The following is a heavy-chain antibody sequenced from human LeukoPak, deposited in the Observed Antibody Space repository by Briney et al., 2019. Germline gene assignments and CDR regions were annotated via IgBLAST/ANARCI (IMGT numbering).Heavy chain of an antibody. V-gene: IGHV3-30-3*01. CDR1: GFTYSNYA. J-gene: IGHJ4*02. Sequence: GGSLRLSCAASGFTYSNYAMHWVRQAPGKGLEWVAVISYDGSNKYYADSVKGRFTISRDNSKNTLYLQMNSLRTEDTAVYYCARGDSSWDYFDYWGQGTLVTVSS. CDR2: ISYDGSNK. CDR3: ARGDSSWDYFDY. D-gene: IGHD6-13*01.